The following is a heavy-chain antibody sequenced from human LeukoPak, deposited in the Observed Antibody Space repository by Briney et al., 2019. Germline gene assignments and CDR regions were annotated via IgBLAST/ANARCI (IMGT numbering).Heavy chain of an antibody. V-gene: IGHV4-59*08. J-gene: IGHJ4*02. CDR3: ARHRCQDYYDSSGSLDY. D-gene: IGHD3-22*01. Sequence: SETLSLTCTVSGGYITHYYWSWMRQPPGKGLEWIGYVYYTESTNYNPPLKSRVTLPLGTSKNHLSLRLTSVTAAETAVYYCARHRCQDYYDSSGSLDYWGQGALVTVSS. CDR2: VYYTEST. CDR1: GGYITHYY.